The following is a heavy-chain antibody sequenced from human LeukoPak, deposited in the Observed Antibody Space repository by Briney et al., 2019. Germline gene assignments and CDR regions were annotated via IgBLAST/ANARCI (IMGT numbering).Heavy chain of an antibody. CDR3: ARVDPMDYYDSSGYTGIDP. V-gene: IGHV3-48*04. D-gene: IGHD3-22*01. J-gene: IGHJ5*02. CDR2: ISSGSKTI. CDR1: GFTFSSYN. Sequence: GGSLRLSCAASGFTFSSYNMNWVRQAPGKGLEWVSYISSGSKTIYYTDSVKGRFTISRDDAKNSLYLQMSSLRAEDTAVYYCARVDPMDYYDSSGYTGIDPWGQGTLVTVSS.